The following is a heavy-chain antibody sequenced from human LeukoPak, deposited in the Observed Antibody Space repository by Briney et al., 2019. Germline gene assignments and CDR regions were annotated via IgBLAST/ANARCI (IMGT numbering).Heavy chain of an antibody. CDR1: GFTFDDHA. CDR2: ISGDSGST. CDR3: AKGSGSWADY. D-gene: IGHD2-15*01. Sequence: PGRSLRLSCAASGFTFDDHAMHWVRQAPGKGLEWVAGISGDSGSTGYADSVKGRFTISRDNAKNHLYLQMNSLRVEDTALYHCAKGSGSWADYWGQGTLVTVSS. J-gene: IGHJ4*02. V-gene: IGHV3-9*01.